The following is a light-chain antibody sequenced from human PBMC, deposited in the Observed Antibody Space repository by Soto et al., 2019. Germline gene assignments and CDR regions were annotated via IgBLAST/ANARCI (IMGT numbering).Light chain of an antibody. J-gene: IGKJ2*01. CDR3: QHYNSYPYT. V-gene: IGKV1-5*03. Sequence: DIQMTQSPSTLSASVGDRVTITCRASQSISSWLAWYQQKPGKAPKLLIYKASSFESGVPSRVSGSGSGSEFTLTIISLQPDDFATYYCQHYNSYPYTFRQGTKLVIK. CDR2: KAS. CDR1: QSISSW.